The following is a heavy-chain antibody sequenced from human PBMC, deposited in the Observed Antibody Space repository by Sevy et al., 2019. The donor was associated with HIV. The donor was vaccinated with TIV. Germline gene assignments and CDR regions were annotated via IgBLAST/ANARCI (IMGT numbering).Heavy chain of an antibody. CDR3: VSGASIAAAGNFAY. D-gene: IGHD6-13*01. Sequence: GGSLRLSCAASGFIFSTYGMHWVRQAPGKGLEWVALIWYDGSSQYYADSVQGRFTISRDNSKNTLDLQMNSLRAEDTAVYYCVSGASIAAAGNFAYWRQGTLVTVSS. CDR2: IWYDGSSQ. V-gene: IGHV3-33*08. CDR1: GFIFSTYG. J-gene: IGHJ4*02.